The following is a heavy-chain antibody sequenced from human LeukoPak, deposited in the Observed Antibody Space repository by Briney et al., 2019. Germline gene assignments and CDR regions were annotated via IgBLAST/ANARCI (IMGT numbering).Heavy chain of an antibody. V-gene: IGHV3-23*01. CDR3: AKGLPDPLLFDY. D-gene: IGHD2-2*01. CDR1: GFTFSGYA. Sequence: GGSLRLSCAASGFTFSGYAVSWVRQAPGKGLEWVSAISGSGGSTYYADSVKGRFTISRDNSKNTLYLQMNSLRAEDTAVYYCAKGLPDPLLFDYWGQGTLVTVSS. CDR2: ISGSGGST. J-gene: IGHJ4*02.